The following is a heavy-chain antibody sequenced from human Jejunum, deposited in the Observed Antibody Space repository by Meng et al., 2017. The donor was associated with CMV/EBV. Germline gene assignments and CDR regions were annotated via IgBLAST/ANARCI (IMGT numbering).Heavy chain of an antibody. V-gene: IGHV1-18*01. Sequence: QVQLVQSGAGVKKPGASVKVSCEASCFIFTSYAISWVRQAPGQGLQYMGWISAYNGNTNYAQELQGRVTMTTDTSTSTAYMELRSLRFDDTAVYYCARFYCSSTSCPHVLFDYWGQGTLVTVSS. CDR3: ARFYCSSTSCPHVLFDY. D-gene: IGHD2-2*01. CDR1: CFIFTSYA. J-gene: IGHJ4*02. CDR2: ISAYNGNT.